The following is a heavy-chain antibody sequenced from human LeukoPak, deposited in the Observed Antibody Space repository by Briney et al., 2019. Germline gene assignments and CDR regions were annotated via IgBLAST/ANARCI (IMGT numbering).Heavy chain of an antibody. Sequence: SETLSLTCTVSGGSISSYYWSWIRQPPGKGLEWIGYIYYSGSTNYNPSLKSRATISVDTSKNQFSLKLSSVTAADTAVYYCAGTGYSSGWYGYWGQGTLVTVSS. J-gene: IGHJ4*02. V-gene: IGHV4-59*01. CDR2: IYYSGST. CDR3: AGTGYSSGWYGY. D-gene: IGHD6-19*01. CDR1: GGSISSYY.